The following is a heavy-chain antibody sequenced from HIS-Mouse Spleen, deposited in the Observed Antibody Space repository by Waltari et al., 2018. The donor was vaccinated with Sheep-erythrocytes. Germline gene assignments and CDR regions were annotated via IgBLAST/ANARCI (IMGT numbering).Heavy chain of an antibody. Sequence: EVQLVESGGGLVKPGGSLRLSCAASGFTFSSYSMNWVRQAPGNGLEWVSSISSSSSYIYYADSVKGRFTISRDNAKNSLYLQMNSLRAEDTAVYYCARVVSGATFDYWGQGTLVTVSS. CDR1: GFTFSSYS. D-gene: IGHD1-26*01. V-gene: IGHV3-21*01. J-gene: IGHJ4*02. CDR3: ARVVSGATFDY. CDR2: ISSSSSYI.